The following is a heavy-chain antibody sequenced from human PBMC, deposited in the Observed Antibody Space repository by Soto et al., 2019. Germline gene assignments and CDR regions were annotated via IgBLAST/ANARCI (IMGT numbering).Heavy chain of an antibody. Sequence: LGESLKISCKGSGYSFANYWIAWVRQMPGKGLEWMGIIYPGDSDTRYSPSFQGLVTISADKSISTAYLQWSSLKASDTAMYYCARGLAGYGGYVGYYYYGMDVWGQGTTVTVSS. CDR1: GYSFANYW. V-gene: IGHV5-51*01. CDR3: ARGLAGYGGYVGYYYYGMDV. D-gene: IGHD5-12*01. CDR2: IYPGDSDT. J-gene: IGHJ6*02.